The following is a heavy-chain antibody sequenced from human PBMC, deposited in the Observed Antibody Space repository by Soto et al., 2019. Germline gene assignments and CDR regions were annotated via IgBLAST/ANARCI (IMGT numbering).Heavy chain of an antibody. CDR3: GLAGLQLPNYYYYMDV. D-gene: IGHD5-18*01. CDR1: GGTFSSYT. CDR2: IIPILGIA. V-gene: IGHV1-69*02. Sequence: QVQLVQSGAEVKKPGSSVKVSCKASGGTFSSYTISWVRQAPGQGLEWMGRIIPILGIANYAQKFQGRVTITADKSTSTAYMQLSSLRSEDTAVYYCGLAGLQLPNYYYYMDVWGKGTTVTVSS. J-gene: IGHJ6*03.